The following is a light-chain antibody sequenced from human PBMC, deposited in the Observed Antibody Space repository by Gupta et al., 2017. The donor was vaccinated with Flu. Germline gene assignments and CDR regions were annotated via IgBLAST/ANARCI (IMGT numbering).Light chain of an antibody. CDR1: QGISYY. Sequence: DILMTQSPSSLSASVGDRVTITYRASQGISYYLAWYQQKPGKAPKLLISSASTVQSGVPSRFSGSMSGTXFTLTIXSRQPEDVATYYCQNEENAPITFGXGTKVEIK. V-gene: IGKV1-27*01. CDR2: SAS. J-gene: IGKJ4*01. CDR3: QNEENAPIT.